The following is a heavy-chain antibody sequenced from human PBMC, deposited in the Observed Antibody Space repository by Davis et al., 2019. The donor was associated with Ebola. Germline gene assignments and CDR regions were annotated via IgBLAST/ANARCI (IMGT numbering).Heavy chain of an antibody. Sequence: ASVKVSCKASGYTFTSYGISWVRQAPGQGLEWMGWISAYNGNTNYAQKLQGRVTMTTDTSASTAYMELSSLRSEDTAVYYCARVIRWGGANNRFDPWGQGTLVTVSS. CDR2: ISAYNGNT. V-gene: IGHV1-18*01. D-gene: IGHD2-21*01. J-gene: IGHJ5*02. CDR1: GYTFTSYG. CDR3: ARVIRWGGANNRFDP.